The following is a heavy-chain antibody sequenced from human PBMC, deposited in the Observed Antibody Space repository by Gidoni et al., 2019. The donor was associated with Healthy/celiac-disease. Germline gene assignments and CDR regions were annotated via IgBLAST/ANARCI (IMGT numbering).Heavy chain of an antibody. Sequence: EVQLLESGGGSVQPGGSLRLSCAASGFTFSSSAMSWVRQAPGKGLEWVSAISGSGGSTYYADSVKGRFTISRDNSKNTLYLQMNSLRAEDTAVYYCAKDWGGTFRAFDIWGQGTMVTVSS. CDR1: GFTFSSSA. D-gene: IGHD2-21*01. CDR2: ISGSGGST. J-gene: IGHJ3*02. V-gene: IGHV3-23*01. CDR3: AKDWGGTFRAFDI.